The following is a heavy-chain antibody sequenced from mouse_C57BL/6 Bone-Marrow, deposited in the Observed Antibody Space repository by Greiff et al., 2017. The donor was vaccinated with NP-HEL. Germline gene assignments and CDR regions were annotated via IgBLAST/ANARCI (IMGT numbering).Heavy chain of an antibody. CDR2: ISSGSSTI. CDR3: AKGQDYGSMDY. Sequence: EVQRVESGGGLVKPGGSLKLSCAASGFTFSDYGMHWVRQAPEKGLEWVAYISSGSSTIYYADTVKGRFTISRDNAKNTLFLQMTSLRSEDTAMYYCAKGQDYGSMDYWGQGTSVTVSS. CDR1: GFTFSDYG. D-gene: IGHD2-2*01. J-gene: IGHJ4*01. V-gene: IGHV5-17*01.